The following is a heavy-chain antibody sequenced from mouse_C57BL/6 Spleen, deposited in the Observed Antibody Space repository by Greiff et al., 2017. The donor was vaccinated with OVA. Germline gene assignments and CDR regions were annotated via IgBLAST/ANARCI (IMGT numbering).Heavy chain of an antibody. Sequence: QVQLQQPGAELVMPGASVKLSCKASGYTFTSYWMHWVKQRPGQGLEWIGEIDPSDSYTNYNQKFKGKSTLTVDKSSSTAYMQLSSLTSEVTAVYYCARTMRYDAIDYWGQGTSVTVSA. J-gene: IGHJ4*01. CDR2: IDPSDSYT. CDR3: ARTMRYDAIDY. CDR1: GYTFTSYW. V-gene: IGHV1-69*01.